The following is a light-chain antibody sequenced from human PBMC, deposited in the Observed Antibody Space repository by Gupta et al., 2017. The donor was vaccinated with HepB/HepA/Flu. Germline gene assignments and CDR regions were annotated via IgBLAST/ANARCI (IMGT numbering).Light chain of an antibody. J-gene: IGLJ3*02. CDR1: SSNIGSNY. CDR2: RNN. Sequence: QSVLTQPPSASGTPGQRVTIACSGSSSNIGSNYVYWYQQLPGTAPKLLIYRNNQRPSGVPDRFSGSKSGTSASRAISGLRSEDEADYYCAAWDDSLSGWVFVGGTKLTVL. V-gene: IGLV1-47*01. CDR3: AAWDDSLSGWV.